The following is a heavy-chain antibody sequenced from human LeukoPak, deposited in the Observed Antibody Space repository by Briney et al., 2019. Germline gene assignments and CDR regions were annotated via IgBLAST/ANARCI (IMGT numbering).Heavy chain of an antibody. CDR1: GGSISSGGYY. J-gene: IGHJ5*02. D-gene: IGHD2-2*01. V-gene: IGHV4-30-2*01. Sequence: SQTLSLTCTVSGGSISSGGYYWSWIRQPPGKGLEWIGYIYHSGSTYYNPSLKSRVTISVDRPKNQFSLKLSSVTAADTAVYYCARDRLSYGFDPWGQGTLVTVSS. CDR3: ARDRLSYGFDP. CDR2: IYHSGST.